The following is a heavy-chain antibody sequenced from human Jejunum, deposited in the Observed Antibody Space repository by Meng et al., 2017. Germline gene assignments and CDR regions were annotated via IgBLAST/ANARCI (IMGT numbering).Heavy chain of an antibody. V-gene: IGHV3-7*01. CDR2: IKEDGSAK. D-gene: IGHD6-19*01. Sequence: GESLQISCAASGFNFSNYWMSWVRPAPGKGLEWVAHIKEDGSAKFYVDSVKGRFTTSRDNAKSSLDLQMSSLRAEDTAVYYCARSTHSSASEWGQGTLVTVSS. CDR1: GFNFSNYW. CDR3: ARSTHSSASE. J-gene: IGHJ4*02.